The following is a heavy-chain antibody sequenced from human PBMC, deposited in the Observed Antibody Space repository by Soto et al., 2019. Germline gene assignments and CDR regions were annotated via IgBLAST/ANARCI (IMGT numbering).Heavy chain of an antibody. V-gene: IGHV3-48*02. CDR2: ISSSSTI. D-gene: IGHD6-13*01. Sequence: GGSLRLSCAASGFTFSSYSMNWVRQAPGKGLEWVSYISSSSTIYYADSVKGRFTISRDNAKNSLYLQMNSLRDEDTAVYYCAREEQQLAFNWFDPWGQGTLVTVSS. J-gene: IGHJ5*02. CDR1: GFTFSSYS. CDR3: AREEQQLAFNWFDP.